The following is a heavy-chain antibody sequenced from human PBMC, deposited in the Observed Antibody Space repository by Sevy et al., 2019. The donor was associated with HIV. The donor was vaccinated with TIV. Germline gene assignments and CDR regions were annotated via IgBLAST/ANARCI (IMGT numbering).Heavy chain of an antibody. V-gene: IGHV3-30*18. CDR2: ISYDGSNK. D-gene: IGHD3-22*01. Sequence: GGSLRLSCAASGLTFSSYGMHWVRQAPGKGLEWVAVISYDGSNKYYADSVKGRFTISRDNSKNTLYLQMNSLRAEDTAVYYCAKDLYDSSGYHDFYYYYGMDVWGQGTTVTVSS. CDR1: GLTFSSYG. J-gene: IGHJ6*02. CDR3: AKDLYDSSGYHDFYYYYGMDV.